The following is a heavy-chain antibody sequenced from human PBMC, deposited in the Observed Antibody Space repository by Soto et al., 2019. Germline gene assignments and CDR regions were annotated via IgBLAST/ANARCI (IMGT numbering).Heavy chain of an antibody. V-gene: IGHV1-3*05. CDR1: GYTITSYA. CDR2: INAGNGNT. Sequence: QVQLVQSGAEEKKRGASVKVSCKASGYTITSYAMHWVRQAPEQRLEWMGWINAGNGNTKYSQKCQGRVTITRDTSASTAYMELSSLRSEDTAVYYCARAWVVVTAPDYWGQGTLVTVSS. CDR3: ARAWVVVTAPDY. D-gene: IGHD2-21*02. J-gene: IGHJ4*02.